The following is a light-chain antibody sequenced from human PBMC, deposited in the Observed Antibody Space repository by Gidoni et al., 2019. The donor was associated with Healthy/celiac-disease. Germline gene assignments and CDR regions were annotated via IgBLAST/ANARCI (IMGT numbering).Light chain of an antibody. CDR1: SSNIGAVSD. Sequence: QSVLTQPPSVSGAPGQRVTISCTGSSSNIGAVSDVHWYQQLPGTAPKLLIYGNTNRPSGVPDRFSGSKSGTSASLAITGLQAEDEADYYCQSYDSSLGVVFGGGTKLTVL. CDR3: QSYDSSLGVV. V-gene: IGLV1-40*01. J-gene: IGLJ2*01. CDR2: GNT.